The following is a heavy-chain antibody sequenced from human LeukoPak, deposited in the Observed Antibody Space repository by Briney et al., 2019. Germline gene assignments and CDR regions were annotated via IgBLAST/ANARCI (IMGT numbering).Heavy chain of an antibody. V-gene: IGHV1-18*01. Sequence: ASVKVSCKASGYAFASYGISWVRQAPGQGLEWMGWISAYNGNTNYAQKFQDRVTMTTDTSTRTAYMELRSLKFDDTAVYYCARDLPVLRFMEWISMGPFDVWGQGTMVTVSS. D-gene: IGHD3-3*01. CDR1: GYAFASYG. J-gene: IGHJ3*01. CDR2: ISAYNGNT. CDR3: ARDLPVLRFMEWISMGPFDV.